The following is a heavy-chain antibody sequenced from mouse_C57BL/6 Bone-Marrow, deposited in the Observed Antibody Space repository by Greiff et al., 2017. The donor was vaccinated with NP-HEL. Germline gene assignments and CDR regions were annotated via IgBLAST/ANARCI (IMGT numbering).Heavy chain of an antibody. CDR1: GYTFTDYY. V-gene: IGHV1-84*01. Sequence: QLQESGPELVKPGASVKISCKASGYTFTDYYINWVKQRPGQGLEWIGWIYPGSGNTKYNEKFKGKATLTVDTSSSTAYMQLSSLTSEDAAVYFCARKDYGGYDEYYFDYWGQGTTLTVSA. J-gene: IGHJ2*01. D-gene: IGHD2-2*01. CDR3: ARKDYGGYDEYYFDY. CDR2: IYPGSGNT.